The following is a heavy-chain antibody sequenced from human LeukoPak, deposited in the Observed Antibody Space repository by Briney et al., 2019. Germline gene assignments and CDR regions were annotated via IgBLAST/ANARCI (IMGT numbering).Heavy chain of an antibody. V-gene: IGHV3-23*01. D-gene: IGHD6-19*01. J-gene: IGHJ4*02. CDR2: ISGSGGST. CDR3: AKGSGWGIFDY. Sequence: SGGSLRLSCAASGFTFSSYAMSWVRQAPGKGLEWVSAISGSGGSTYYADSVKGRFTISRDNSKNTLYLQMSGLRAEDTAVYYCAKGSGWGIFDYWGQGTLVTVSS. CDR1: GFTFSSYA.